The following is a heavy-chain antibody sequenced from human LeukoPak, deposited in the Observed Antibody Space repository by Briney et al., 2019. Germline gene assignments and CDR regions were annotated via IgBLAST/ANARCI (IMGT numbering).Heavy chain of an antibody. CDR2: TYYRSKWYN. D-gene: IGHD6-19*01. V-gene: IGHV6-1*01. CDR3: AGDSGSGWYYFDS. J-gene: IGHJ4*02. Sequence: SQTLSLTCAISGDSVSSNSAAWNWIRQSPSRGLEWLGRTYYRSKWYNGYAESVKSRITINPDTSRNQFSLQLSSVTPEDTAVYYCAGDSGSGWYYFDSWGQGTLVTVSS. CDR1: GDSVSSNSAA.